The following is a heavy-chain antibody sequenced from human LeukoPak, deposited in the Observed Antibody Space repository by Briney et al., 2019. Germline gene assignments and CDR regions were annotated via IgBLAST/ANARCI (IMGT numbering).Heavy chain of an antibody. Sequence: GSLRLSCAASGFTFSRYWMSWIRQPPGKGLEWIGEINHSGSTNYNPSLKSRVTISVDTSKNQFSLKLSSVTAADTAVYYCARGKWLRLYYFDYWGQGTLVTVSS. J-gene: IGHJ4*02. CDR1: GFTFSRYW. D-gene: IGHD5-12*01. CDR2: INHSGST. V-gene: IGHV4-34*01. CDR3: ARGKWLRLYYFDY.